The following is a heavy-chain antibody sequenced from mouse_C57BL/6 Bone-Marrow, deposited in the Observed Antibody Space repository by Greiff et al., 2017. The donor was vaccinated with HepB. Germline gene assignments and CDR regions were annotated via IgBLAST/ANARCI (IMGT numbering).Heavy chain of an antibody. CDR3: ARSQIYYCNLFDY. CDR1: GFTFSSYA. J-gene: IGHJ2*01. Sequence: EVKLMESGGGLVKPGGSLKLSCAASGFTFSSYAMSWVRQTPEKRLEWVATISDGGSYTYYPDNVKGRFTISRDNAKNNLYLQMSHLKSEDTAMYYCARSQIYYCNLFDYWGQGTTLTVSS. CDR2: ISDGGSYT. D-gene: IGHD2-1*01. V-gene: IGHV5-4*03.